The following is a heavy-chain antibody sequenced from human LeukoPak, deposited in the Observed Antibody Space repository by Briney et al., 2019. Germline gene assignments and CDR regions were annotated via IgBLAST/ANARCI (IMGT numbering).Heavy chain of an antibody. V-gene: IGHV3-30*01. CDR2: ISYDGSNK. Sequence: GGSLRLSCAASGFTFSNYAIHWVRQAPGKGLGWVALISYDGSNKLYADSVKGRFTISRDNSKNTLYLQMNSLRAEDTAVYYCACRDIVVVSAANTNWFDPWGQGTLVTVSS. CDR1: GFTFSNYA. CDR3: ACRDIVVVSAANTNWFDP. D-gene: IGHD2-2*01. J-gene: IGHJ5*02.